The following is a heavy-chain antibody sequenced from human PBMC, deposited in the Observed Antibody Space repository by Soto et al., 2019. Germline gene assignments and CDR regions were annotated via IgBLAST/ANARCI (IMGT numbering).Heavy chain of an antibody. CDR1: GCTFSSYA. D-gene: IGHD5-18*01. CDR2: IIPIFGTA. Sequence: SVKVSCKASGCTFSSYAISWVRQAPGQGLEWMGGIIPIFGTANYAQKFQGRVTITADESTSTAYMELSSLRSEDTAVYYCARGGGAMARRLYYYGMEVWGQGTTVNVSS. J-gene: IGHJ6*01. V-gene: IGHV1-69*13. CDR3: ARGGGAMARRLYYYGMEV.